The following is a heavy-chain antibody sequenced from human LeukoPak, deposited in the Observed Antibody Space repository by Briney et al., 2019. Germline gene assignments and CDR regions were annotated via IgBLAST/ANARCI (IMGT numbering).Heavy chain of an antibody. D-gene: IGHD3-22*01. CDR1: GFTFSTYT. Sequence: GGSLRLSCAASGFTFSTYTMNWVRQAPGKGLERVSSITSTSYIYYSDSVKGRFTISRDDAKKSLFLQMSSLRAEDTAVYYCARDTNYYDTSGYYSGSDFDYWGQGTLVTVSS. V-gene: IGHV3-21*01. CDR2: ITSTSYI. CDR3: ARDTNYYDTSGYYSGSDFDY. J-gene: IGHJ4*02.